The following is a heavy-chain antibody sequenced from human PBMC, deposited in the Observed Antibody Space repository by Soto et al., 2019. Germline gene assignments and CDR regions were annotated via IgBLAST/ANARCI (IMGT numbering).Heavy chain of an antibody. Sequence: GASVKVSCKASGYTFTSYGISWVRQAPGQGLEWMGWISGYNANTNYAQKLQGRVTMTTDTSTSTAYMELTSLRSDDTAVYYCARDYKGYAKFDYWGQGTLVTVSS. V-gene: IGHV1-18*01. CDR3: ARDYKGYAKFDY. J-gene: IGHJ4*02. CDR1: GYTFTSYG. CDR2: ISGYNANT. D-gene: IGHD5-12*01.